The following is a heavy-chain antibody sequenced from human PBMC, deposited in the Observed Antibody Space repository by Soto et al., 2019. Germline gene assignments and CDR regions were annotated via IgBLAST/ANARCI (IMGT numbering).Heavy chain of an antibody. J-gene: IGHJ3*02. D-gene: IGHD6-19*01. CDR2: MYYSGST. V-gene: IGHV4-31*03. Sequence: SETLSLTCTVSGGSINSGTYYWSWIRQHPGKGLEWIGYMYYSGSTYYNPSLKSRVTISVDTSRNQFSLKLNSVTAADTPVYYCARVLIAVAGTLSAFDIWGQGTMVTVSS. CDR1: GGSINSGTYY. CDR3: ARVLIAVAGTLSAFDI.